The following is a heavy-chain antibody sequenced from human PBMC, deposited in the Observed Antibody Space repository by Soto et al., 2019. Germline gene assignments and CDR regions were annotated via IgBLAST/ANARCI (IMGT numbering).Heavy chain of an antibody. CDR1: GYTFINYY. J-gene: IGHJ6*02. CDR2: ITATGGST. V-gene: IGHV1-46*01. D-gene: IGHD2-2*01. Sequence: GASVKVSCKASGYTFINYYMHWVRQAPGQGLEWMGIITATGGSTSYAEKFQGRVTMTTDTSTSTVYMELSSLKSDDTAVYYCARRGPDAYHYGMDVWGQGTTVTVSS. CDR3: ARRGPDAYHYGMDV.